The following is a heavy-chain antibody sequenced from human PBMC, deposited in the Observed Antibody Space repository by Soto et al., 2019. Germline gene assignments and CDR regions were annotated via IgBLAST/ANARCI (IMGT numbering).Heavy chain of an antibody. CDR2: IIPILGIA. D-gene: IGHD2-21*02. Sequence: QVQLVQSGAEVKKPGSSVKVSCKASGGTFSSYTISWVRQAPGQGLEWMGRIIPILGIANYAQKFQGRVRITADKSTSTAYMELSSLRSEDTAVYYCARVGCGGNSTLTDYYYYGMDVWGQGTTVTVSS. V-gene: IGHV1-69*02. CDR3: ARVGCGGNSTLTDYYYYGMDV. CDR1: GGTFSSYT. J-gene: IGHJ6*02.